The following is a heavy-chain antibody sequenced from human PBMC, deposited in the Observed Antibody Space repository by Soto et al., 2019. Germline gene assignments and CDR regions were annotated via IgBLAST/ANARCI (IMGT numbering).Heavy chain of an antibody. CDR3: ARGMTTVTTLDY. CDR2: IYHSGST. Sequence: PSETLSLTCAVSGGSISSCGYSWSWIRQPPGKGLEWIGYIYHSGSTYYNPSLKSRITISIDRSKNQLSLKLSSVTAADTAVYYCARGMTTVTTLDYWGQGTLVTVSS. J-gene: IGHJ4*02. CDR1: GGSISSCGYS. D-gene: IGHD4-4*01. V-gene: IGHV4-30-2*01.